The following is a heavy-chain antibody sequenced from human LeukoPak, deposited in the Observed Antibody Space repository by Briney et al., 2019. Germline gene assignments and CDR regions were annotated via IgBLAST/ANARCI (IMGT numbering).Heavy chain of an antibody. CDR1: GFTVNNVC. CDR2: ISTDGSDR. V-gene: IGHV3-30*18. Sequence: GRSLTLSCAPSGFTVNNVCMQWVRHPPGKGLGWVALISTDGSDRYYADSVKARFTLSRDNSKNTLYLQMNGLRAEDTAVYYCAKDHSSAWHFEDWGQGTLVTVSS. D-gene: IGHD6-19*01. J-gene: IGHJ4*02. CDR3: AKDHSSAWHFED.